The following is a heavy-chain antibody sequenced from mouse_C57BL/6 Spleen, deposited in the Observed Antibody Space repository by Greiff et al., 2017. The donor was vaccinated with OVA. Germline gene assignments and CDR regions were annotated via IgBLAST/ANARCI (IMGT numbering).Heavy chain of an antibody. D-gene: IGHD4-1*01. J-gene: IGHJ4*01. CDR2: ISSGSSTI. CDR3: ARGLGRGYAMDY. CDR1: GFTFSDYG. Sequence: DVMLVESGGGLVKPGGSLKLSCAASGFTFSDYGMHWVRQAPEKGLEWVAYISSGSSTIYYADTVKGRFTISRDNAKNTLFLQMTRLRSEDTAMYYCARGLGRGYAMDYWGQGTSVTVSS. V-gene: IGHV5-17*01.